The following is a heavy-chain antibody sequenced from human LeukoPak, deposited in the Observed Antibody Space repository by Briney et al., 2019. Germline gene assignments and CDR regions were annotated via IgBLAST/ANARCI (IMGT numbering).Heavy chain of an antibody. D-gene: IGHD3-3*01. J-gene: IGHJ4*02. V-gene: IGHV1-46*03. CDR3: ARGYCSSTSCEQIGRHLRFLEWLFPAFDY. CDR2: INPSGGST. Sequence: ASVKVSCKASGYTFTSYYMHWVRQAPGQGLEWMRIINPSGGSTSFAQKFQGRVTMTRDTSTSTVYMELSSLRSEDTAVYYCARGYCSSTSCEQIGRHLRFLEWLFPAFDYWGQGTLVTVSS. CDR1: GYTFTSYY.